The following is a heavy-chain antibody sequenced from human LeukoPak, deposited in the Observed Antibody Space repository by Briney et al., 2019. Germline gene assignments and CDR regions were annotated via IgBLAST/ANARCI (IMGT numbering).Heavy chain of an antibody. CDR1: GFSFSSFS. CDR3: ARDYSSSWYEGAFDI. CDR2: VNQGATQK. J-gene: IGHJ3*02. Sequence: GGSLRLSCAASGFSFSSFSMNWVRQAPGKGLEWVAIVNQGATQKYYVDSVKGRFTISRDNAKNSLYLQMNSLRAEDTAVYYCARDYSSSWYEGAFDIWGQGTMVTASS. V-gene: IGHV3-7*01. D-gene: IGHD6-13*01.